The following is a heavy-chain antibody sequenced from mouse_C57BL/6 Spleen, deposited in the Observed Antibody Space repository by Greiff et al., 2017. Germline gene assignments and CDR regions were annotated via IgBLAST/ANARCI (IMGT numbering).Heavy chain of an antibody. CDR3: ARGDGYDGYFDY. CDR1: GFTFSSYA. V-gene: IGHV5-4*01. CDR2: ISDGGSYT. D-gene: IGHD2-2*01. J-gene: IGHJ2*01. Sequence: EVQLVESGGGLVKPGGSLKLSCAASGFTFSSYAMSWVRQTPEKRLEWVATISDGGSYTYYPDNVKGRFTISRDNAKNNLYLQMSHLKSEDTAMYYCARGDGYDGYFDYWGQGTTLTVSS.